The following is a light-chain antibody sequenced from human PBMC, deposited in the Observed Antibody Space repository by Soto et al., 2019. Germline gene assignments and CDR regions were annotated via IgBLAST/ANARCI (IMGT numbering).Light chain of an antibody. J-gene: IGKJ1*01. CDR2: SAS. CDR3: LQNYNYPRT. CDR1: QGIRND. V-gene: IGKV1-6*01. Sequence: AIQMTQSPSSLSASVGDRVTITCRASQGIRNDLAWYQQKPGKAPKLLIYSASNLQTGVPSRFSGSGSGTDFTLIISSLQPEDFATYFCLQNYNYPRTFGQGTKVEIK.